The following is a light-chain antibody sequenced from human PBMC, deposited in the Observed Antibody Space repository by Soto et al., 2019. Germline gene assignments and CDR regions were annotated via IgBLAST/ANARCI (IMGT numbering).Light chain of an antibody. J-gene: IGKJ4*01. CDR2: GAS. CDR1: QSVSSSY. V-gene: IGKV3-20*01. Sequence: EIVLTQSPGTLSLSPGERATLSCRASQSVSSSYLAWYQQKPGQAPRLLIYGASSRATGIPDRFSGSGSGTDLTRTISRLEPEDFAVYYCQQYGSSPPGLTFGGGTKVEIK. CDR3: QQYGSSPPGLT.